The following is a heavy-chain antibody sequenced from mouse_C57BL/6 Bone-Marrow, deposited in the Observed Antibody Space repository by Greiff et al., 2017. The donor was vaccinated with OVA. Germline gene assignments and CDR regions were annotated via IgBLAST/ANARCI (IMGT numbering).Heavy chain of an antibody. Sequence: QVQLQQPGAELVKPGASVKLSCKASGYTFTSYWMHWVKQRPGQGLEWIGMIHPNSGSTNYNEKFKSKATLTVDKSSSTAYMQLSSLTSEDSAVYYGAGEIYYYGRGPYYAWDYWGQGPSVTVSS. CDR2: IHPNSGST. V-gene: IGHV1-64*01. CDR1: GYTFTSYW. J-gene: IGHJ4*01. D-gene: IGHD1-1*01. CDR3: AGEIYYYGRGPYYAWDY.